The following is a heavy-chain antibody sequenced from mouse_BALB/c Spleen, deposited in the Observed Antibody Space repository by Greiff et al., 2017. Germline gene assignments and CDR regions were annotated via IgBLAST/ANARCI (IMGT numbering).Heavy chain of an antibody. V-gene: IGHV3-2*02. CDR2: ISNSGST. J-gene: IGHJ3*01. CDR3: ALTGTEGAWFAY. CDR1: GYSITSDYA. D-gene: IGHD4-1*01. Sequence: EVQGVESGPGLVKPSQSLSLTCTVTGYSITSDYAWNWFRQFPGNKLEWLGYISNSGSTRYNSSLKSRISITRDTYNNQIFLRLNSVTTEDTATIYCALTGTEGAWFAYWGQGTLVTVSA.